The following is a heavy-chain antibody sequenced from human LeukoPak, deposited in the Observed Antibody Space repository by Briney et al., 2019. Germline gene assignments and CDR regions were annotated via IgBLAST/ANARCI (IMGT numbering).Heavy chain of an antibody. CDR1: GFTFSNYW. CDR3: ASGLRLAY. Sequence: GGSLSLSCAASGFTFSNYWMSWVRQAPGKGLEWVANIKEDGSEKYYVDSVKGRFTISRDNARNSLYLQMNSLRAEDTAVYYCASGLRLAYWGQGNLVTASS. CDR2: IKEDGSEK. J-gene: IGHJ4*02. V-gene: IGHV3-7*01. D-gene: IGHD6-19*01.